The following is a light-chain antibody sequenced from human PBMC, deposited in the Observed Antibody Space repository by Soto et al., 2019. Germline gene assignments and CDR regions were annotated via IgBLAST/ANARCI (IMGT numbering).Light chain of an antibody. CDR1: QGISSY. CDR2: DTS. Sequence: DIQLTQSPSFLSASVGDSVTITCRASQGISSYVAWYQQKPGKAPKLMIYDTSTLQRGVPSRFSGSGSGTEFTLTINSQQPEDFATYTCQQLYSHPLTIGGGTKVEIK. CDR3: QQLYSHPLT. V-gene: IGKV1-9*01. J-gene: IGKJ4*01.